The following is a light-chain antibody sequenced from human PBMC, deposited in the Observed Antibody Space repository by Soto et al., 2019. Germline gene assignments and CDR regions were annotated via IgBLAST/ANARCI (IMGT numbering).Light chain of an antibody. Sequence: EIVLTQSPGTLSLSPVERATLSCRASQSVTADYLSWYQQKPGQAPRLLLYDASNRATGIPARFSCSGSGTGLTLAISRLEPGDLAVYCCQQRRNWPITFGQETRLEIK. V-gene: IGKV3-11*01. CDR1: QSVTADY. CDR2: DAS. J-gene: IGKJ5*01. CDR3: QQRRNWPIT.